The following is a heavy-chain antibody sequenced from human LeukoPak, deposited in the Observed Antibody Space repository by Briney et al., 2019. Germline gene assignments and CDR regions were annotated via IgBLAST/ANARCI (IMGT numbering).Heavy chain of an antibody. V-gene: IGHV3-48*01. CDR3: ARGEEAAGGY. CDR1: GFTFSSYS. J-gene: IGHJ4*02. CDR2: ISSSSSTI. Sequence: GGSLRLSCAASGFTFSSYSMNWVRQAPGKGLEWVSYISSSSSTIYYADSVKGRFTISRDNSKNTLYLQMNSLRAEDTAVYYCARGEEAAGGYWGQGTLVTASS. D-gene: IGHD6-13*01.